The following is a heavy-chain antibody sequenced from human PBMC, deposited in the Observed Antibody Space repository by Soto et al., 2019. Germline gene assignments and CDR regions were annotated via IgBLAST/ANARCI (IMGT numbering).Heavy chain of an antibody. V-gene: IGHV3-30*03. CDR3: GSLAVAGDDAFDI. Sequence: QVQLVESGGCVVQPGRSLRLSCAASGFTFSSYGMHWVRQAPGKGLEWVAVISYDGSNKYYADSVKGRFTISRDNSKRTLYLHMISLRAEDTAVYYCGSLAVAGDDAFDIWGQGTMVTVSS. CDR2: ISYDGSNK. D-gene: IGHD6-19*01. CDR1: GFTFSSYG. J-gene: IGHJ3*02.